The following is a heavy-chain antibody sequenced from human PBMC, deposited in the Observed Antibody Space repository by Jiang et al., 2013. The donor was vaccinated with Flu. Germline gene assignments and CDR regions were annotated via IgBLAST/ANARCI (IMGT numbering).Heavy chain of an antibody. V-gene: IGHV5-10-1*01. D-gene: IGHD6-19*01. J-gene: IGHJ4*02. Sequence: MPGKGLEWMGRIDPSDSYTNYSPSFQGHVTISADKSISTAYLQWSSLKASDTAMYYCARTDSSGYKFDYWGQGTLVTVSS. CDR2: IDPSDSYT. CDR3: ARTDSSGYKFDY.